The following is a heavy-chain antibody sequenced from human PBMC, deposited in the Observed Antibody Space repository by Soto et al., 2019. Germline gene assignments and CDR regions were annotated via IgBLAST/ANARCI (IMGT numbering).Heavy chain of an antibody. CDR2: IYPGDSDT. J-gene: IGHJ5*02. CDR3: ARRDGSGWNWFDP. Sequence: GESLKISCQGSGYSFTRYRIGWVRQMPWKGLELMGIIYPGDSDTRYSPSFQGQVTISVDKSISTAYLQWSSLKASDTAMYYCARRDGSGWNWFDPWGQGTLVTGS. V-gene: IGHV5-51*01. D-gene: IGHD6-19*01. CDR1: GYSFTRYR.